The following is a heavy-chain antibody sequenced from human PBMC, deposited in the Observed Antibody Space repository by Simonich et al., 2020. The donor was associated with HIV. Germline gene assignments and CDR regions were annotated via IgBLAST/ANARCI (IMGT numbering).Heavy chain of an antibody. D-gene: IGHD1-26*01. CDR2: INHSGST. Sequence: QVQLQQWGAGLLKPSETLSLTCAVYGGSFSGYYWSWIRQPPGKGLEWPGEINHSGSTNYNPPLKRKVTISVDKAKNQFSLKVNSVTAADTAVYYCATAAASHSGSYGGYYYYGMDVWGQGTTVTVSS. CDR1: GGSFSGYY. J-gene: IGHJ6*02. CDR3: ATAAASHSGSYGGYYYYGMDV. V-gene: IGHV4-34*01.